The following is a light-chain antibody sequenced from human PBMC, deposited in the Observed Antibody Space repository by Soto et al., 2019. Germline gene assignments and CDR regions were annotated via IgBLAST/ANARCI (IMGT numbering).Light chain of an antibody. CDR2: DVS. CDR3: SSYTGSSTLVV. Sequence: QSALTQPPPVSGSPGQSVSISCTGTSSDIGRYNHVSWYQQPPGTAPKLMIYDVSNRPSGVPDRFSGSKSGNTASLTISGLQAEDEAEYYCSSYTGSSTLVVFGGGTKVTVL. CDR1: SSDIGRYNH. J-gene: IGLJ2*01. V-gene: IGLV2-18*02.